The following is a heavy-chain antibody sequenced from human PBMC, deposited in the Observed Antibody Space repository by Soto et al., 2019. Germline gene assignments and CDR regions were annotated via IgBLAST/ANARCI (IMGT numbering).Heavy chain of an antibody. Sequence: QVQLVESGGGVVQPGRSLRLSCAASGFTFSSYAMHWVRQAPGKGLEWGAVISYDGSNKYYADSVKGRFTISRDNSKNTLYLQMNSLRAADTAVYYCARDFYGDYEGYFDYWGHGALVTVSS. J-gene: IGHJ4*01. CDR3: ARDFYGDYEGYFDY. V-gene: IGHV3-30-3*01. CDR2: ISYDGSNK. CDR1: GFTFSSYA. D-gene: IGHD4-17*01.